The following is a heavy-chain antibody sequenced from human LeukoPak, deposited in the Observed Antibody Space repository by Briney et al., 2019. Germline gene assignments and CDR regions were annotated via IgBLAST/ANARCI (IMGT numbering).Heavy chain of an antibody. J-gene: IGHJ3*02. CDR2: INPNSSGT. CDR3: ARIRDGYSYDVFDI. V-gene: IGHV1-2*02. CDR1: GYTITGYY. Sequence: ASVKVSCKAFGYTITGYYIHWVRQAPGQGLEWMGWINPNSSGTNHAQNFQGRVTMTRDTSISTAYMELSRLRSDDTAVYYCARIRDGYSYDVFDIWGQGTMVTVSS. D-gene: IGHD5-24*01.